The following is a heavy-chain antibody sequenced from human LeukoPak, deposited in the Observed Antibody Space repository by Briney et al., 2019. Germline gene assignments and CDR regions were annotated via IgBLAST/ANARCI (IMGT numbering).Heavy chain of an antibody. J-gene: IGHJ4*02. CDR2: LYSGGDT. D-gene: IGHD1-26*01. CDR1: GFTVSSNY. Sequence: GGSLRLSCAASGFTVSSNYMTWVRQAPGKGLEWLSVLYSGGDTYYADSVKGRFTISRDNSKNTLCLQVNSLRAEDTAVYYCARRSGEGYFDCWGQGTLVTVSS. V-gene: IGHV3-66*01. CDR3: ARRSGEGYFDC.